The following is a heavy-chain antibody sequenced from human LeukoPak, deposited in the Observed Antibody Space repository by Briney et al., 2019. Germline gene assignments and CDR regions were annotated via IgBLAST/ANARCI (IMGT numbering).Heavy chain of an antibody. V-gene: IGHV4-59*01. CDR1: GGSISSYY. Sequence: SETLSLTCTVSGGSISSYYWSWIRQPPGKGLEWIGYIYYSGSTNYNPSLRSRVTISVDKSKNQFSLKLSSVTAADTAVYYCARVGLGGDYYGSGSYYNWFDPWGQGTLVTVSS. CDR2: IYYSGST. D-gene: IGHD3-10*01. CDR3: ARVGLGGDYYGSGSYYNWFDP. J-gene: IGHJ5*02.